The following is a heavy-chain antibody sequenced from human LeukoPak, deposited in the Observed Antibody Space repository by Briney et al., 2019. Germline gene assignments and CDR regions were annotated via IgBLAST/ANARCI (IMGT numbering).Heavy chain of an antibody. Sequence: GGSLRLSCAASGFTLSSYAMHWVRQAPGKGLEWVAVISYDGSNKYYADSVKGRFTTSRDNSKNTLYLQMNSLRAEDTAVYYCAKDRDSSSWEVFDYWGQGTLVTVSS. CDR1: GFTLSSYA. J-gene: IGHJ4*02. CDR2: ISYDGSNK. CDR3: AKDRDSSSWEVFDY. D-gene: IGHD6-13*01. V-gene: IGHV3-30-3*01.